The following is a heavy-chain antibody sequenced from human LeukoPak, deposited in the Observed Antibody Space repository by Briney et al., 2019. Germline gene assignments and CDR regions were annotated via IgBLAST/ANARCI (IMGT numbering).Heavy chain of an antibody. Sequence: PGGSLRLSCAGSGFPFSKAWMRWVRQAPGEGVEWLGRFKSKTDGGATDYVAPVKGRFSLSRDDLKNTLYLQMNSLKIEDTAVYYCTSDRGIAARPLFDLWGQGTLVTVSS. CDR2: FKSKTDGGAT. J-gene: IGHJ4*02. D-gene: IGHD6-6*01. CDR3: TSDRGIAARPLFDL. CDR1: GFPFSKAW. V-gene: IGHV3-15*01.